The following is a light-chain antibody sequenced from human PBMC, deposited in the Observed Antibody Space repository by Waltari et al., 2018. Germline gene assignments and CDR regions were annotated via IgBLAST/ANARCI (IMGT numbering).Light chain of an antibody. CDR1: SSHVGKYTL. CDR2: EVT. CDR3: CSFAGRGFSVI. Sequence: QSALTQPASVSGSPGQSLPISCTRTSSHVGKYTLFSWYQQHPGEVPKLMIYEVTKRPSGVSDRFSGSKSGNTASLTISGLQAEDEADYFCCSFAGRGFSVIFGGGTKLTVL. J-gene: IGLJ2*01. V-gene: IGLV2-23*02.